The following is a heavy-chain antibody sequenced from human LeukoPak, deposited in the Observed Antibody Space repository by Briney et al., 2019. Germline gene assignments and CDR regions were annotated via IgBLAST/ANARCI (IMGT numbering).Heavy chain of an antibody. V-gene: IGHV3-30*03. J-gene: IGHJ4*02. CDR3: ARAGGYGGRSPANY. Sequence: GGSLRLSCAASGFTFSSYAMHWVRQAPGKGLEWVAAISYDGSNKYYADSVKGRFTISADNSKNTLYLQMNSLRIEDTAVYYCARAGGYGGRSPANYWGQGTLVTVSS. CDR2: ISYDGSNK. D-gene: IGHD1-26*01. CDR1: GFTFSSYA.